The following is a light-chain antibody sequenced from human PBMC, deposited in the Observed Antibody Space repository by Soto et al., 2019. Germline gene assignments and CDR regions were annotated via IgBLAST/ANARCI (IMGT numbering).Light chain of an antibody. J-gene: IGKJ1*01. V-gene: IGKV3-15*01. CDR3: QQYNNWPPDRT. CDR1: QSVSSN. CDR2: GAS. Sequence: EIVMTQSPATLSVSPGERATLSCRASQSVSSNLAWYQQKPGQAPRLLIYGASTRATGIPARFSGSGSGTELTLTVSSRQSEDFAIYFCQQYNNWPPDRTFGQGTKVEIK.